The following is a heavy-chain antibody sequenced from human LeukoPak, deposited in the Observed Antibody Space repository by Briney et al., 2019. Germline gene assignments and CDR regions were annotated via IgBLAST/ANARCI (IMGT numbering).Heavy chain of an antibody. V-gene: IGHV3-9*03. Sequence: GGSLRLSCAASGFTFDDYAMHWVRQAPGKGLEWVSGISWNSGSIGYADSVKGRFTISSDNAKNSLYLQMNSLRAEDMALYYCAKDRTYSSTWSFDYWGQGTLVTVSS. CDR2: ISWNSGSI. D-gene: IGHD6-13*01. CDR3: AKDRTYSSTWSFDY. J-gene: IGHJ4*02. CDR1: GFTFDDYA.